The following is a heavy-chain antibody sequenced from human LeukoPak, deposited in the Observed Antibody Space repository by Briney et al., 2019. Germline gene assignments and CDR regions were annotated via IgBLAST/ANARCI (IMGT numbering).Heavy chain of an antibody. CDR2: INPSGGST. D-gene: IGHD4-17*01. Sequence: ASGKVSCKASGYTFTSYYMHWLRQAPAQGLEWMGIINPSGGSTSYEQKFQGRVTMTRDTSTSKVYMELSSLRSEDTAVYYCATGRGLYGDWNFDYWGQGTLVTVSS. CDR3: ATGRGLYGDWNFDY. V-gene: IGHV1-46*01. J-gene: IGHJ4*02. CDR1: GYTFTSYY.